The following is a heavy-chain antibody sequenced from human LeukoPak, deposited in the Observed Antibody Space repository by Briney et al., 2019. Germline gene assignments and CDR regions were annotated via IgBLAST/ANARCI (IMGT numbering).Heavy chain of an antibody. CDR1: GFTFSSYG. CDR3: AKAPRDPYYYDSSGYFPLYYMDV. J-gene: IGHJ6*03. Sequence: PGGSLRLSCAASGFTFSSYGMHWVRQAPGKGLEWVSFIRYDGSNEYYADSVRGRFTISRDNSKNTLYLQMNSLRAEDTAVYYCAKAPRDPYYYDSSGYFPLYYMDVWGKGTTVTVSS. V-gene: IGHV3-30*02. D-gene: IGHD3-22*01. CDR2: IRYDGSNE.